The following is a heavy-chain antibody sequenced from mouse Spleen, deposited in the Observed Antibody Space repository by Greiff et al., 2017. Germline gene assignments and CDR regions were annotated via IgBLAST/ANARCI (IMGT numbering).Heavy chain of an antibody. CDR1: GFTFSSYY. Sequence: DVLLVESGGGLVKLGGSLKLSCAASGFTFSSYYMSWVRQTPEKRLEWVATISSGGGSTYYPDSVKGRFTISRDNAKNTLYLQMSSLNSEDTAVYYCARGGKYGNYDFDYWGQGTTLTVSS. CDR3: ARGGKYGNYDFDY. V-gene: IGHV5-12-1*01. CDR2: ISSGGGST. D-gene: IGHD2-10*02. J-gene: IGHJ2*01.